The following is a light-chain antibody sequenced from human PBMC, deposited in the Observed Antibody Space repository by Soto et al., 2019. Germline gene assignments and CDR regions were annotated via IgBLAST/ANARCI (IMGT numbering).Light chain of an antibody. CDR1: QSVSSN. CDR2: GAS. Sequence: EIVMTQSPATLSVSPGERATLSCRASQSVSSNLAWYQKKPGQAPRLLIYGASTRATGIPARFSGSGSGTEFTLTISSLQSEDFAVYYCQQYNTWPPITFGPGTKVDFK. V-gene: IGKV3-15*01. CDR3: QQYNTWPPIT. J-gene: IGKJ3*01.